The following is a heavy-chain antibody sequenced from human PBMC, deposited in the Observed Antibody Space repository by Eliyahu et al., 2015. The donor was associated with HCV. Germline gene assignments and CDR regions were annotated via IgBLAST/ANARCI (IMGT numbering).Heavy chain of an antibody. Sequence: QVQLQESGPGLVKPSQTLSLPCTFPGGSISGGGYYWSWIRQHPGKGLEWIGYIYYSGSTYYNPSLKGRVTISVDTSKNQFSLKLSSVTAADTAVYYCARCYYDSLDYWGQGTLVTVSS. V-gene: IGHV4-31*03. CDR3: ARCYYDSLDY. J-gene: IGHJ4*02. CDR2: IYYSGST. D-gene: IGHD3-22*01. CDR1: GGSISGGGYY.